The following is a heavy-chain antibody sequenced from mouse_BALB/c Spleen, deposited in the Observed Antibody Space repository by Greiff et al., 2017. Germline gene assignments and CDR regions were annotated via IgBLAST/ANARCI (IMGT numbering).Heavy chain of an antibody. CDR3: ARLGDGYYYYFDY. CDR2: INPYNDGT. J-gene: IGHJ2*01. CDR1: GYTFTSYV. V-gene: IGHV1-14*01. D-gene: IGHD2-3*01. Sequence: VQLKESGPELVKPGASVKMSCKASGYTFTSYVMHWVKQKPGQGLEWIGYINPYNDGTKYNEKFKGKATLTSDKSSSKAYMELSSLTSEDSAVYYCARLGDGYYYYFDYWGQGTTLTVSS.